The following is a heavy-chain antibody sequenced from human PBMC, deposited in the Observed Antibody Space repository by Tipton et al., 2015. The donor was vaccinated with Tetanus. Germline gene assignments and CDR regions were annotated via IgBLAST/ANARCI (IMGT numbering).Heavy chain of an antibody. D-gene: IGHD3-10*01. CDR1: GYSFTSYG. CDR3: ARDYDGSEPYDY. CDR2: ITPYNGHR. Sequence: QSGPEVKKPGASVKVSCTANGYSFTSYGINWVRQAPGQGLEWVGWITPYNGHRDLAQKFQGRVTMTTDASLRTAYLELRSLRSDDTAVYYCARDYDGSEPYDYWGQGTLVTVSS. J-gene: IGHJ4*01. V-gene: IGHV1-18*01.